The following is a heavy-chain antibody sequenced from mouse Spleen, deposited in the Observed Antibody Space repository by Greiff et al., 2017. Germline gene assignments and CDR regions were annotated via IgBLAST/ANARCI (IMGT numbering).Heavy chain of an antibody. CDR1: GYTFTNYW. V-gene: IGHV1-53*01. CDR3: ARFKVYDGFPYYFDY. D-gene: IGHD2-3*01. J-gene: IGHJ2*01. CDR2: VNPSNGGT. Sequence: QVQLQQPGTELVKPGASVKLSCKASGYTFTNYWMHWVKQRPGQGLEWIGNVNPSNGGTNYNENFKSKATLTVDKSSSTAYMQLSSLTSEDSAVYYCARFKVYDGFPYYFDYWGQGTTLTVSS.